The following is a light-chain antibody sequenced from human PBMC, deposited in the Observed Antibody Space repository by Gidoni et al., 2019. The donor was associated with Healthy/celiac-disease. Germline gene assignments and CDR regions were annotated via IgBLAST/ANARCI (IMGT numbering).Light chain of an antibody. CDR2: AAA. CDR1: QRISSW. CDR3: QQANSFPPT. J-gene: IGKJ1*01. Sequence: DIQITQSPSSVSASVGDRVTITCRASQRISSWLAWYQQKPGKAPKVMISAAASLQSGVPSRFSGSGSGTDFTLTISSLQPEDFATYYCQQANSFPPTFGQGTKVEIK. V-gene: IGKV1D-12*01.